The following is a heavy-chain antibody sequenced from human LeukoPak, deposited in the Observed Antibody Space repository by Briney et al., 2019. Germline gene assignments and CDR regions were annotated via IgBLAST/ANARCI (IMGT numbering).Heavy chain of an antibody. CDR1: GFTFNSYW. CDR2: INEDGSTI. CDR3: ARWSYVSGTWFLDS. V-gene: IGHV3-7*05. J-gene: IGHJ4*02. D-gene: IGHD3-10*01. Sequence: GGSLRLSCDASGFTFNSYWMSGGRQAPGKGVEGVADINEDGSTIYYVNSVKGRFTISRDNAKNSLSLQLNTLRAEDRAVYYCARWSYVSGTWFLDSWGQGALVTVSS.